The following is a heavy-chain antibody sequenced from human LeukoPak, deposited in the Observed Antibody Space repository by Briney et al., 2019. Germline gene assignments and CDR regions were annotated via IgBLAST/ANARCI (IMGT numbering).Heavy chain of an antibody. CDR3: ARGRQDVYMRVVVMTAVSYYLDV. D-gene: IGHD3-22*01. V-gene: IGHV4-34*01. Sequence: KASETLSLTCAVYGGTFSGYYWTWIRQAPEKGLEWIGEMNPSGSTNYNTSLKSGVTISVNTSKKQFTLELSSVTDAETAVYYCARGRQDVYMRVVVMTAVSYYLDVWGKGTTVTVS. J-gene: IGHJ6*03. CDR1: GGTFSGYY. CDR2: MNPSGST.